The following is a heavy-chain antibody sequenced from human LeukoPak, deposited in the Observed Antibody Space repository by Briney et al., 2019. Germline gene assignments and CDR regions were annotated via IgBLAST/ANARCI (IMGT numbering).Heavy chain of an antibody. CDR3: ARGDYDIRSLGY. Sequence: SETLSLTCTVSGGSISSYYWSWIRQPPGKGLEWIGYIYYSGSTYYNPSLKSRVTISVDTSKNQFSLKLSSVTAADTAVYYCARGDYDIRSLGYWGQGTLVTVSS. J-gene: IGHJ4*02. V-gene: IGHV4-30-4*01. CDR1: GGSISSYY. CDR2: IYYSGST. D-gene: IGHD3-22*01.